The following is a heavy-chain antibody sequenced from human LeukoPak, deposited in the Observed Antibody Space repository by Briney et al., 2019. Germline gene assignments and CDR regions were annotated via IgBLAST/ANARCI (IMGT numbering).Heavy chain of an antibody. D-gene: IGHD5-18*01. Sequence: KPSETLSLTCTVSGGSISSSSYYWGWSRQPPGKGREWIGSICDSRSTYYNRSLKSRVTTSVATSKNQFFLKLSSVTAADPAVYYCARLGYNSASSWFDPWGQGTLVTVPS. CDR3: ARLGYNSASSWFDP. CDR2: ICDSRST. J-gene: IGHJ5*02. CDR1: GGSISSSSYY. V-gene: IGHV4-39*01.